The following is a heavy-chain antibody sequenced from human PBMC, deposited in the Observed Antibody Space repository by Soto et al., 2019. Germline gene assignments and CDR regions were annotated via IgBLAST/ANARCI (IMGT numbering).Heavy chain of an antibody. CDR1: GGTFSSYS. CDR2: IIPIFGTA. J-gene: IGHJ6*02. CDR3: AGHGLTPTEPTYGMDV. Sequence: SVNVSCKSSGGTFSSYSISWVRQAPGQGLECMGWIIPIFGTANYAQEFQGRVTITADESTSTAYMELSSLRSEDTAVYYCAGHGLTPTEPTYGMDVWGQGTTVTVSS. V-gene: IGHV1-69*13. D-gene: IGHD3-22*01.